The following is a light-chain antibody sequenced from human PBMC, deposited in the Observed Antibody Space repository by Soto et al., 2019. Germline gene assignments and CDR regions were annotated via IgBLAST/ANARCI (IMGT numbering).Light chain of an antibody. CDR1: QSIRSSH. CDR2: ATS. J-gene: IGKJ4*01. Sequence: EIVLTQSPGTLSLSPGERATLSCRASQSIRSSHLAWYQQKPGQAPRVLIYATSSRATGIPDRFSGSGSGTDFTLTISRLEPEDFAVYHCQQYDSLPLTLGGGTKVDIK. V-gene: IGKV3-20*01. CDR3: QQYDSLPLT.